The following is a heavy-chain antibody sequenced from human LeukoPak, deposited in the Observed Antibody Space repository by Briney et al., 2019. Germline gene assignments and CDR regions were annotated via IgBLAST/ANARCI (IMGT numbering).Heavy chain of an antibody. Sequence: GGSLRLSCAASGFTFSSYSVNWVRQAPGKGLEWVSYISGSSSTIYYADSVKGRFTISRDNARNSLYLQMSSLRAEDTAVYYCARGIAAAGQYYYYYYMDVWGKGTTVTVSS. D-gene: IGHD6-13*01. V-gene: IGHV3-48*04. CDR1: GFTFSSYS. CDR2: ISGSSSTI. J-gene: IGHJ6*03. CDR3: ARGIAAAGQYYYYYYMDV.